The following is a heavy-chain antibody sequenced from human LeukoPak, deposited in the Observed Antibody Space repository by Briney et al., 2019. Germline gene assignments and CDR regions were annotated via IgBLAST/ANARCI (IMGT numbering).Heavy chain of an antibody. CDR2: MWFGATT. CDR1: GDSISSSNSY. Sequence: SEALSLTCTVSGDSISSSNSYWGWIRQPPGKGLEWIGSMWFGATTSYDPSLKSRVTISIDPSKNQFSLKLSSVTAADTALYYCARGRRGSYFQDYWGQGTLVTVSS. J-gene: IGHJ4*02. CDR3: ARGRRGSYFQDY. D-gene: IGHD1-26*01. V-gene: IGHV4-39*07.